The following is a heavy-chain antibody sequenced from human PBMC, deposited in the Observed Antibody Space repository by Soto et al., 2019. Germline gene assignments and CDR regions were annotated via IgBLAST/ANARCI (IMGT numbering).Heavy chain of an antibody. CDR1: GYTFSTYG. V-gene: IGHV1-18*04. D-gene: IGHD1-20*01. CDR2: INPYNANT. Sequence: QVQLVQSGAEVKKPGASVKVSCKTSGYTFSTYGVSWVRQAPGQGLEWMGWINPYNANTNYAQNLQGRVTMTTDTSTSTAYMELRSLRSDDTAVYYCARADKWVTGNMGGYWGQGTLVTVYS. J-gene: IGHJ4*02. CDR3: ARADKWVTGNMGGY.